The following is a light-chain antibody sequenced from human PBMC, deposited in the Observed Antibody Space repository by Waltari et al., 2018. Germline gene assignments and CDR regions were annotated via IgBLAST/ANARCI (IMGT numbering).Light chain of an antibody. J-gene: IGLJ3*02. V-gene: IGLV1-44*01. Sequence: QSVLTQPPSASGTPGQRVTISCSGSSSNLGSNTVTWYQQLPGTAPKLLIYSNNQRPSGVPDRFSGSKSGTSASLAISGLQSEDEADYYCAAWDDSLNAWVFGGGTKLTVL. CDR1: SSNLGSNT. CDR2: SNN. CDR3: AAWDDSLNAWV.